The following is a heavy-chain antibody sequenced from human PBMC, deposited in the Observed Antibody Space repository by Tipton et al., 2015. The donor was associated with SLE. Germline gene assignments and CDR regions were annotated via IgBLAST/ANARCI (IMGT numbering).Heavy chain of an antibody. J-gene: IGHJ3*01. CDR1: GYRFSSYY. CDR2: FNPSGGKA. V-gene: IGHV1-46*01. CDR3: ARDGRAFDV. Sequence: QLVQSGAEVRKPGASVKVSCKASGYRFSSYYIHWVRQAPGQGLEWMGIFNPSGGKATYAQRFQGRVTMTRDTSTSTVYMELSSLRSDDTAVYYCARDGRAFDVWGQGTMVTVSS.